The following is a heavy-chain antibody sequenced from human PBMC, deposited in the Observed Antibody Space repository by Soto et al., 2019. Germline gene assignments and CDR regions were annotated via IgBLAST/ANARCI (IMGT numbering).Heavy chain of an antibody. CDR3: ARDRSDWNYYYYMDV. D-gene: IGHD2-21*02. Sequence: RALVKVSCKASGYTFTSYGISWVRQAPGQGLEWMGWISAYNGNTNYAQKLQGRVTMTTDTSTSTAYMELRSLRSDDTAVYYCARDRSDWNYYYYMDVWGKGTTVTVSS. J-gene: IGHJ6*03. V-gene: IGHV1-18*01. CDR1: GYTFTSYG. CDR2: ISAYNGNT.